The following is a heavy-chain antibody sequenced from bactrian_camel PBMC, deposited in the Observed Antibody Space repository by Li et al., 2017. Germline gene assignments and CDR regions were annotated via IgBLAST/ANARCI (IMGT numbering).Heavy chain of an antibody. V-gene: IGHV3S53*01. CDR2: IDGTGST. D-gene: IGHD3*01. J-gene: IGHJ4*01. CDR1: GRIYNRYGSTLYSYC. CDR3: AADSVIYCARSLDSELQY. Sequence: QLVESGGGSVQAGGSLRLSCAASGRIYNRYGSTLYSYCMGWFRQAPGKEREGVARIDGTGSTSYADSVKGRFTISKDNAKNTLYLQMNSLKPEDTAMYYCAADSVIYCARSLDSELQYWGQGTQVTVS.